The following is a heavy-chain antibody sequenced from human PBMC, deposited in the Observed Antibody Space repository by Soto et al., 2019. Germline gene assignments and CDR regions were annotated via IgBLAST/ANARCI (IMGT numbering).Heavy chain of an antibody. Sequence: GGSLRLSCAASGFTFSSYAMSWVRQAPGKGLEWVSAISGSGGSTYYADSVKGRFTISRDNSKNTLYLQMNSLRAEDTAVYYCAKDGSWVVAATSDYYYGMDVWGQGTTVTVSS. J-gene: IGHJ6*02. CDR3: AKDGSWVVAATSDYYYGMDV. CDR2: ISGSGGST. V-gene: IGHV3-23*01. CDR1: GFTFSSYA. D-gene: IGHD2-15*01.